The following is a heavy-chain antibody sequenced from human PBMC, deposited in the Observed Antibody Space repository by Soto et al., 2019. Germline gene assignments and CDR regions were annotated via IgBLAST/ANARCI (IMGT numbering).Heavy chain of an antibody. CDR2: INHSGST. CDR1: GGSFSGYY. D-gene: IGHD3-10*01. J-gene: IGHJ6*02. Sequence: QVQLQQWGAGLLKPSETLSLTCAVYGGSFSGYYWSWIRQPPGKGLEWIGEINHSGSTNYNPSLKGRVTISVDAAKNQFSLKLSSVTAADTAVYYCARVSGIYYYGMDVWGQGTTVTVSS. V-gene: IGHV4-34*01. CDR3: ARVSGIYYYGMDV.